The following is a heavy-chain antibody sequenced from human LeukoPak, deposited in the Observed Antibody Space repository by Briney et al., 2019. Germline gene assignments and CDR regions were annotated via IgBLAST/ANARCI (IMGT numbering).Heavy chain of an antibody. Sequence: GGSLRLSCAASGFTVNSNYWSWVRQAPGKGLEWVSVIYSGGTTYYADFVKGRFTFSRDNSKNMLHLQMNSLRAEDTAVYYCARVKTGTRPYFDYWGQGTLVTVSS. CDR2: IYSGGTT. CDR1: GFTVNSNY. V-gene: IGHV3-53*01. J-gene: IGHJ4*02. D-gene: IGHD1-1*01. CDR3: ARVKTGTRPYFDY.